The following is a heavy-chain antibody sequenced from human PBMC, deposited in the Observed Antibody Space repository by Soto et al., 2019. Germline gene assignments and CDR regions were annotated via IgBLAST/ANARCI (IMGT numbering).Heavy chain of an antibody. CDR1: GFTLCISA. CDR2: ISGSGGST. D-gene: IGHD4-4*01. Sequence: PWGSLKLSCAASGFTLCISAVGGVRQAPGKGLEWVSAISGSGGSTYYADSVKGRFTISRDNSKNTLYLQMNSLRAEDTAVYYSAKDLTVYIDYWGQGTLVTVSS. J-gene: IGHJ4*02. CDR3: AKDLTVYIDY. V-gene: IGHV3-23*01.